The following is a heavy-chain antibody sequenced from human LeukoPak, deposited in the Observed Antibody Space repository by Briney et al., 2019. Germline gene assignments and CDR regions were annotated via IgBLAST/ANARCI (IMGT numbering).Heavy chain of an antibody. CDR1: GFTFDDCA. V-gene: IGHV3-9*01. CDR2: ISWNSGSI. D-gene: IGHD6-13*01. J-gene: IGHJ3*02. CDR3: AKGKGSSSWSVIPDAFDI. Sequence: PGGSLRLSCAASGFTFDDCAMHWVRQAPGKGLEWVSGISWNSGSIGYADSVKGRFTISRDNAKNSLYLQMNSLRAEDTALYYCAKGKGSSSWSVIPDAFDIWGQGTMVTVSS.